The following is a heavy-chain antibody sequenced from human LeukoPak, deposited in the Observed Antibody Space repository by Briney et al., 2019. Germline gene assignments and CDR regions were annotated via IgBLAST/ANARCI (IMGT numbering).Heavy chain of an antibody. V-gene: IGHV3-33*01. Sequence: GGSLRLSCAASGFTFGSYGMHWVRQAPGKGLEWVAVLWYDGSNKYYVESVKGRFTISRDNSKNTLYLEMNSLRAEDTAVYYCARDRGYYYYGMDVWGQGTTVIVSS. D-gene: IGHD5-24*01. CDR3: ARDRGYYYYGMDV. CDR2: LWYDGSNK. CDR1: GFTFGSYG. J-gene: IGHJ6*02.